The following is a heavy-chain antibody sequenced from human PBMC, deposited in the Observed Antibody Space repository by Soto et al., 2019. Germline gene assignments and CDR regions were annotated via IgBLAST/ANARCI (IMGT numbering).Heavy chain of an antibody. CDR2: IWYDGSNK. Sequence: GGSLRLSCAASGFTFSSYGMHWVRQAPGKGLEWVAVIWYDGSNKYYADSVKGRFTISRDNSKNTLYLQMNSLRAEDTAVYYCARGTRRTGYSSSWTWGQGTLVTVSS. J-gene: IGHJ5*02. D-gene: IGHD6-13*01. CDR1: GFTFSSYG. V-gene: IGHV3-33*01. CDR3: ARGTRRTGYSSSWT.